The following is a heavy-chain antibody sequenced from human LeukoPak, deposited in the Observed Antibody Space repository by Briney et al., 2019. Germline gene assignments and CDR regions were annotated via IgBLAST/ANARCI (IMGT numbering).Heavy chain of an antibody. CDR2: ISGYNGNT. V-gene: IGHV1-18*01. CDR3: ASLKNYYDSSGYLVTDAFDI. Sequence: GSVKVSCKASGGTFSSYAISWVRQAPGQGLEWMGWISGYNGNTNYAQKLQGRVTMTTDTSTSTAYMELRSLKSDDTAVYYCASLKNYYDSSGYLVTDAFDIWGQGTMVTVSS. D-gene: IGHD3-22*01. J-gene: IGHJ3*02. CDR1: GGTFSSYA.